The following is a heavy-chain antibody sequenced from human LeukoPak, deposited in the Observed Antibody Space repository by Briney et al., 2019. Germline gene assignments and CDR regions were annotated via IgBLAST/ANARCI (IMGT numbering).Heavy chain of an antibody. Sequence: HGEPLKISCKGSGYSFTSYWIGWVRQMPGKGLEWMGIIYPGDSDTRYSPSFQGQVTISADKSLTTAYLQWCSLKAPDTAMYYCARIGYYYDSSGSLGSDYWGQGTLVTVSS. CDR3: ARIGYYYDSSGSLGSDY. V-gene: IGHV5-51*01. CDR1: GYSFTSYW. CDR2: IYPGDSDT. J-gene: IGHJ4*02. D-gene: IGHD3-22*01.